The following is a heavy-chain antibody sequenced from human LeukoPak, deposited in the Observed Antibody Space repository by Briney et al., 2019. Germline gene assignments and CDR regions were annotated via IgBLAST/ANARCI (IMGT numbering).Heavy chain of an antibody. J-gene: IGHJ6*02. CDR1: GFTFSSYS. CDR3: ARGITMIVQKINAMDV. D-gene: IGHD3-22*01. Sequence: GGSLRLSCAGSGFTFSSYSMNWVRQAPGKGLEWVSYISSGSSTIYHADSVKGRFTISRDNAKNSLYLQMNSLRDEDTAVYYCARGITMIVQKINAMDVWGQGTTVTVSS. V-gene: IGHV3-48*02. CDR2: ISSGSSTI.